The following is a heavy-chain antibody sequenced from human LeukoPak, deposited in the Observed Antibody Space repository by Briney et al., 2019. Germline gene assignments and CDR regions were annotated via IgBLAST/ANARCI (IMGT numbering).Heavy chain of an antibody. V-gene: IGHV3-21*01. CDR3: AKDREYYNYLWGNVKGPLDY. CDR1: GFSLGSYT. D-gene: IGHD3-16*01. Sequence: GGSLRLSCAASGFSLGSYTMSWVRQAPGKGLEWVSSISRSSSYIYYADSVKGRFTISRDSSKNTLYLQMNSLRAEDTAVYYCAKDREYYNYLWGNVKGPLDYWGQGTLVTVSS. J-gene: IGHJ4*02. CDR2: ISRSSSYI.